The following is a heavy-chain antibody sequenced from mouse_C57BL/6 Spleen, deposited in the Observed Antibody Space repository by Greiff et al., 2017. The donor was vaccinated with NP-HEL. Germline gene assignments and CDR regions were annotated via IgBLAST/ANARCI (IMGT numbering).Heavy chain of an antibody. CDR1: GYTFTSYW. CDR2: INPNNGGT. Sequence: VQLQQPGAELVKPGASVKLSCKASGYTFTSYWMHWVKQRPGRGLEWIGDINPNNGGTIYNQKFKGKATLTVDKSSSTAYMELRSLTSEDTAVYYCARRGNAMDYWGQGTSVTVSS. CDR3: ARRGNAMDY. V-gene: IGHV1-53*01. J-gene: IGHJ4*01.